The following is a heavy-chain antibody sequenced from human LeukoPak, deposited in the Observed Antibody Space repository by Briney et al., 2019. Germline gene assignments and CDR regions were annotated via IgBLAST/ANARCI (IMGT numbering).Heavy chain of an antibody. D-gene: IGHD6-19*01. CDR1: GFAFSGYS. CDR3: ARDTHSGYFDY. J-gene: IGHJ4*02. V-gene: IGHV3-21*01. Sequence: GGSLRLSCAASGFAFSGYSMNWVRQAPGKGLEWVSSISSSTSYIYYADSVKGRFTISRDNAKNSLYLQMNSLRAEDTAVYYCARDTHSGYFDYWGQGTPVTVSS. CDR2: ISSSTSYI.